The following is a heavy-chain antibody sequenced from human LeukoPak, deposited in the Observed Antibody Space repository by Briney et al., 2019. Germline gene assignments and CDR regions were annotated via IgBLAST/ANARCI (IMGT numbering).Heavy chain of an antibody. J-gene: IGHJ5*01. CDR3: AREKFDS. CDR2: ISWNSGSI. V-gene: IGHV3-9*01. CDR1: GFTFDDYA. Sequence: GGSLRPSCAASGFTFDDYAMHWVRQAPGKGLEWVSGISWNSGSIGYADSAKGRFTISRDNSNSLISLQMNNLTTEDTAVYYCAREKFDSWGQGTLVTVSP.